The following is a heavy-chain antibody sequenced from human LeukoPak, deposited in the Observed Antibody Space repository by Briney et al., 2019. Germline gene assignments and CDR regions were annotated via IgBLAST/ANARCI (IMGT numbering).Heavy chain of an antibody. CDR1: GGSISSYY. CDR2: IYYSGST. Sequence: PSETLSLTCTVSGGSISSYYWSWIRQPPGKGLEWIGYIYYSGSTNYNPSLKSRVTISVDTSKNQFSPKLSSVTAADTAVYYCARSRRYALLFDYWGQGTLVTVSS. V-gene: IGHV4-59*08. D-gene: IGHD2/OR15-2a*01. CDR3: ARSRRYALLFDY. J-gene: IGHJ4*02.